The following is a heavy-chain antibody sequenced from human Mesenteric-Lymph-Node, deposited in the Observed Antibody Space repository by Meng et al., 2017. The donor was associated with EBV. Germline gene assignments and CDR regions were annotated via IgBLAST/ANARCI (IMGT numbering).Heavy chain of an antibody. CDR2: INPSDGDT. CDR1: GGTFSRYA. CDR3: ALASFDF. J-gene: IGHJ4*02. Sequence: QVQLVQSGAEVKEPGSSVKVSCKASGGTFSRYAINWLRQAPGQGLEWLGIINPSDGDTAYPQNFHDRVTVTMDTSSSTVHLDLSSLKSDDTAVYYCALASFDFWGQGTLVTVSS. V-gene: IGHV1-46*01.